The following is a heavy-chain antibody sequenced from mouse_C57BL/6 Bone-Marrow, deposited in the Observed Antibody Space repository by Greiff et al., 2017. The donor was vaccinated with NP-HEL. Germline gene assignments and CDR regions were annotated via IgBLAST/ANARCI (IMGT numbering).Heavy chain of an antibody. J-gene: IGHJ1*03. V-gene: IGHV5-16*01. CDR1: GFTFSDYY. CDR2: INYDGSST. CDR3: ARDQGYYYGSSYWYFDV. D-gene: IGHD1-1*01. Sequence: DVHLVESEGGLVQPGSSMKLSCTASGFTFSDYYMAWVRQVPEKGLEWVANINYDGSSTYYLDSLKSRFIISRDNAKNILYLQMSSLKSEDTATYYCARDQGYYYGSSYWYFDVWGTGTTVTVSS.